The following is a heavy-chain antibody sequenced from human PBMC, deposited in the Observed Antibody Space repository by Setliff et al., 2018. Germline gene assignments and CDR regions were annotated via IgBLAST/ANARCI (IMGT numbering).Heavy chain of an antibody. CDR3: AAEGRVGVPAANYYYYYGMDV. CDR1: GGTFSSYA. D-gene: IGHD2-2*01. V-gene: IGHV1-69*10. CDR2: IIPILGIA. J-gene: IGHJ6*02. Sequence: GASVKVSCKASGGTFSSYAISWVRQAPGQGLEWMGGIIPILGIANYAQKFQERVTITRDMSTSTAYMELSSLRSEDTAVYYCAAEGRVGVPAANYYYYYGMDVWGQGTTVTVSS.